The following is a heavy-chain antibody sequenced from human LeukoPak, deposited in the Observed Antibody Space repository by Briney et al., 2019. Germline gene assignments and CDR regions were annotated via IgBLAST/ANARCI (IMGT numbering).Heavy chain of an antibody. D-gene: IGHD3-10*01. J-gene: IGHJ5*02. CDR1: GGSISSYY. Sequence: PSETLSLTCTVSGGSISSYYWSWIRQPPGKGLEWIAYIYYSGGTNYNPSLKSRVTISVDTSKNQFSLKLDSVTAADTAVYYCARDKHGSGSAHTFDPWGQGTLVTVSS. CDR3: ARDKHGSGSAHTFDP. V-gene: IGHV4-59*01. CDR2: IYYSGGT.